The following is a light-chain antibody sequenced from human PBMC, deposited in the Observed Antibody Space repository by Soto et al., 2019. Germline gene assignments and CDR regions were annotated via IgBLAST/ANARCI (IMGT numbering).Light chain of an antibody. CDR3: SSFAGPVWV. V-gene: IGLV2-8*01. J-gene: IGLJ3*02. CDR1: SSDIGGYDH. Sequence: SVLAQPPSASGSPGQSVTISCTGTSSDIGGYDHVSWYQQHPGKAPKVMIYEVTKRPSGVPDRFSGSKAGNTASLTVFGLQAEDEADYYCSSFAGPVWVFGGGTKVTVL. CDR2: EVT.